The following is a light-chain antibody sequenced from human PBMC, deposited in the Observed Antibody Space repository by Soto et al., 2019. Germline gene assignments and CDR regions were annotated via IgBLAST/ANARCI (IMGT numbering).Light chain of an antibody. CDR3: LQDYSYPWT. V-gene: IGKV1-6*01. CDR2: ASS. J-gene: IGKJ1*01. Sequence: AIQMTQSPSSLSASGGDRVTITCRASQGIRYDLGWYQQKPGKAPKLLLYASSSLQSGVPSRFSGSGAGTDFTLTISSLQPEDFATYYCLQDYSYPWTFGQGTKVEIK. CDR1: QGIRYD.